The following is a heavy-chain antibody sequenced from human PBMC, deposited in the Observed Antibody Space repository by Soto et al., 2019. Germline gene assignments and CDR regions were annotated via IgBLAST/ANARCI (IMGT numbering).Heavy chain of an antibody. CDR1: GFTFSSYG. V-gene: IGHV3-30*18. CDR2: ISYDGSHK. Sequence: QVQLVESGGGVVQPGRSLRLACAASGFTFSSYGMHWVRQAPGKGLEWVALISYDGSHKYYADSVKGRFTISRDNSERTLYLQMNSLGAEDTAVFYCAKDRAGYSRGMDVWGQGTTVTVSS. J-gene: IGHJ6*02. D-gene: IGHD1-26*01. CDR3: AKDRAGYSRGMDV.